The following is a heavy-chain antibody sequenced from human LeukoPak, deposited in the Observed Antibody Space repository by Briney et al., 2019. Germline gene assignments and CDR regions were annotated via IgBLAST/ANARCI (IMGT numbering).Heavy chain of an antibody. J-gene: IGHJ5*02. CDR3: VTRLA. CDR2: ISGSGGST. CDR1: GFTFSSYS. D-gene: IGHD3-16*01. Sequence: GGSLRLSCAASGFTFSSYSMNWVRQAPGKGLEWVSAISGSGGSTNYAASVKGRFTISRDSSKNTLYLQMNSLRAEDTAVYYCVTRLAWGQGTLVTVSS. V-gene: IGHV3-23*01.